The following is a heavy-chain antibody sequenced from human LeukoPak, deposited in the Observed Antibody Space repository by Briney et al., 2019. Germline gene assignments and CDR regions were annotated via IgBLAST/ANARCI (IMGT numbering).Heavy chain of an antibody. D-gene: IGHD1-26*01. CDR1: GGSFSGYY. CDR3: ARAGDSGSYYLNWFDP. CDR2: INHSGST. Sequence: PSETLSLTCAVYGGSFSGYYWSWIRQPPGKGLEWIGEINHSGSTNYNPPLKSRVTISVDTSKNQFSLKLSSVTAADTAVYYCARAGDSGSYYLNWFDPWGQGTLVTVSS. J-gene: IGHJ5*02. V-gene: IGHV4-34*01.